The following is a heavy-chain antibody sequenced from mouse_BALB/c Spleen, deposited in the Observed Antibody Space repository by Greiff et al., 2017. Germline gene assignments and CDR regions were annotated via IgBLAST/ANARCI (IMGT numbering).Heavy chain of an antibody. J-gene: IGHJ4*01. CDR1: GFSLTSYG. Sequence: VQLKQSGPGLVQPSQSLSITCTVSGFSLTSYGVHWVRQSPGKGLEWLGVIWSGGSTDYNAAFISRLSISKDNSKSQVFFKMNSLQANDTAIYYCARSPYYYGSSWAMDYWGQGTSVTVSS. CDR2: IWSGGST. CDR3: ARSPYYYGSSWAMDY. D-gene: IGHD1-1*01. V-gene: IGHV2-2*02.